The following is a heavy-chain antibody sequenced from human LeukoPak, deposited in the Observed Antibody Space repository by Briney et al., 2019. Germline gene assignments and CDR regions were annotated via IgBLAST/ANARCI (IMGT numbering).Heavy chain of an antibody. V-gene: IGHV3-48*04. CDR3: ARDPSQVVVVTAIDY. CDR2: ISSSSSTV. D-gene: IGHD2-21*02. J-gene: IGHJ4*02. CDR1: GFTFSSFS. Sequence: GGSLRLSCAASGFTFSSFSMNWVRQAPGKGLEWVSYISSSSSTVYYADSVKGRFTISRDNAKNSLYLQMNSLRAEDTAVYYCARDPSQVVVVTAIDYWGQGTLVTVSS.